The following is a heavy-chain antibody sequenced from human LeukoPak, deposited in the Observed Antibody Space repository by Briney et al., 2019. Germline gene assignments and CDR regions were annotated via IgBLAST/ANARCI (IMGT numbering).Heavy chain of an antibody. D-gene: IGHD3-9*01. CDR2: IWYDGSNK. Sequence: PGGSLRLSCAASGFTFSSYGMHWVRQAPGKGLEWVAVIWYDGSNKYYADSVKGRFTISRDNSKNTLYLQMNSLRAEDTAVYYCARGAGYFDYYYGMDVWGQGTTVTVSS. V-gene: IGHV3-33*08. CDR1: GFTFSSYG. J-gene: IGHJ6*02. CDR3: ARGAGYFDYYYGMDV.